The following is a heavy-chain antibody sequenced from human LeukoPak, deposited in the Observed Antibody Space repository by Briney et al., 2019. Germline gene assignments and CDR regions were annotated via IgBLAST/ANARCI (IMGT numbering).Heavy chain of an antibody. CDR1: GFTFSSYS. D-gene: IGHD1-7*01. CDR2: ISSSSSYI. J-gene: IGHJ3*02. Sequence: GGSLRLSCAASGFTFSSYSMNWVRQAPGRGLEWVSSISSSSSYIYYADSVKGRFTISRDNAKSSLYLQMNSLRAEDTAVYYCASPVPPTGTPRAQAFDIWGQGTMVTVSS. V-gene: IGHV3-21*01. CDR3: ASPVPPTGTPRAQAFDI.